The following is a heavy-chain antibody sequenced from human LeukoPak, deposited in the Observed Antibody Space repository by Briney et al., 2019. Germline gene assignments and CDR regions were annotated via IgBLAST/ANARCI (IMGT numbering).Heavy chain of an antibody. J-gene: IGHJ4*02. Sequence: SETLSLTCTVSGGSISSGGYYWSRIRQHPGKGLEWIGYIYYSGSTYYNPSLKSRVTISVDTSKNQFSLKLSSVTAADTAVYYCARHRALWFGELLPGYYFDYWGQGTLVTVSS. CDR2: IYYSGST. CDR1: GGSISSGGYY. V-gene: IGHV4-31*03. D-gene: IGHD3-10*01. CDR3: ARHRALWFGELLPGYYFDY.